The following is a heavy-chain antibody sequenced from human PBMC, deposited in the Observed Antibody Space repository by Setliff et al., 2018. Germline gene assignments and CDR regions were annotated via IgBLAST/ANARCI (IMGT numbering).Heavy chain of an antibody. Sequence: ASVKVSCKASGYTLSKYYMHWVWQAPGQGLEWMGIINPSGGLTKYAQKFQGRVTMTSDTSTNTVYLEVSSLRSEDTAVYFCARDRFYNSWSGTSITAPHDAFDIWGQGTMVTVSS. CDR2: INPSGGLT. CDR3: ARDRFYNSWSGTSITAPHDAFDI. V-gene: IGHV1-46*03. CDR1: GYTLSKYY. J-gene: IGHJ3*02. D-gene: IGHD3-3*01.